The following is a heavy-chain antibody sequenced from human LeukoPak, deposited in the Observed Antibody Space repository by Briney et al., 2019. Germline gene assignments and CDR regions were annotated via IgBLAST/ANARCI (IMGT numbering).Heavy chain of an antibody. CDR2: ISAYNGNT. J-gene: IGHJ6*03. CDR3: ARVHSYGDLYYYYYHMDV. CDR1: GYTFTSYG. V-gene: IGHV1-18*01. Sequence: ASVKVSCKASGYTFTSYGISWVRQAPGQGLEWMGWISAYNGNTNYAQKLQGRVTMTTDTSTSTAYMELRSLRSDDTAVYYCARVHSYGDLYYYYYHMDVWGKGTTVTVSS. D-gene: IGHD4-17*01.